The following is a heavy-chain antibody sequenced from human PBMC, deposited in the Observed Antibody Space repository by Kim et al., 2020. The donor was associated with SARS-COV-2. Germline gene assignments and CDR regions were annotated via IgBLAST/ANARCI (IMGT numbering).Heavy chain of an antibody. Sequence: SETLSLTCTVSGGSISSYYWNWIRQPPGKGLEWIGYIYYSGSTNYNSSLRSRVTISVDTSKNQFSLKLNSVTAADTAVYYCARAPRRPDTVMANFDYWGQGTLVTVSS. CDR2: IYYSGST. CDR3: ARAPRRPDTVMANFDY. D-gene: IGHD5-18*01. CDR1: GGSISSYY. V-gene: IGHV4-59*01. J-gene: IGHJ4*02.